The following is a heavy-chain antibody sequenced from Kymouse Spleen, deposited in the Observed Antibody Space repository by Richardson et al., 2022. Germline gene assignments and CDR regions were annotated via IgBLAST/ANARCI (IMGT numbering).Heavy chain of an antibody. D-gene: IGHD6-13*01. CDR2: INHSGST. V-gene: IGHV4-34*01. J-gene: IGHJ6*02. CDR1: GGSFSGYY. Sequence: QVQLQQWGAGLLKPSETLSLTCAVYGGSFSGYYWSWIRQPPGKGLEWIGEINHSGSTNYNPSLKSRVTISVDTSKNQFSLKLSSVTAADTAVYYCARGPEYSSSWDYYYYGMDVWGQGTTVTVSS. CDR3: ARGPEYSSSWDYYYYGMDV.